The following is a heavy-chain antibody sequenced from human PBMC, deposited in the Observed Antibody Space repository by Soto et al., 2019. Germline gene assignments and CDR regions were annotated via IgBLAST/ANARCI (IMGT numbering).Heavy chain of an antibody. CDR1: GFTFSGYA. CDR2: ISGSGGST. CDR3: AKDLVGSNADYYDY. Sequence: GSLRVSCAASGFTFSGYAMSWFRQAPGKGMEWVAAISGSGGSTYYADSVKGRFTISRENSKNTLYLQMNSLRAEDAAVYYCAKDLVGSNADYYDYWGQGTLVTVSS. J-gene: IGHJ4*02. D-gene: IGHD2-15*01. V-gene: IGHV3-23*01.